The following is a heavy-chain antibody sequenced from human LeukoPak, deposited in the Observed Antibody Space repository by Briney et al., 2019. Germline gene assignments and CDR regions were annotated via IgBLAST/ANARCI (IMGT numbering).Heavy chain of an antibody. CDR2: IYYSGST. D-gene: IGHD3-10*01. CDR3: ARSTLLSFGPGAYDN. V-gene: IGHV4-39*01. CDR1: GGSISSSSYY. J-gene: IGHJ3*02. Sequence: PSETLSLTCTVSGGSISSSSYYWGWIRQPPGKGLEWIGSIYYSGSTYYNPSLKRRVTISVDTSKNQFSLKLSSVTAADTAVYYCARSTLLSFGPGAYDNWGQGTMVTVSS.